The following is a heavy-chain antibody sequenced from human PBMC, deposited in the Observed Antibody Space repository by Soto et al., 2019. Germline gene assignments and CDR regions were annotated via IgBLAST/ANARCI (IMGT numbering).Heavy chain of an antibody. CDR1: GYTLTELS. V-gene: IGHV1-24*01. CDR3: ATGLYYGSGSYYVYYYYYMDV. D-gene: IGHD3-10*01. CDR2: FDPEDGET. J-gene: IGHJ6*03. Sequence: GASVKVSCKVSGYTLTELSMHWVRQAPGKGLEWMGGFDPEDGETIYAQKFQGRVTMTEDTSTDTAYMELSSLRSEDTALYYCATGLYYGSGSYYVYYYYYMDVWGKGTTVTVSS.